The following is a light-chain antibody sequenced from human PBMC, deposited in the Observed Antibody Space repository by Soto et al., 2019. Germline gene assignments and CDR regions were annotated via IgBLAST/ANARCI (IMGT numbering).Light chain of an antibody. V-gene: IGKV3-20*01. J-gene: IGKJ1*01. CDR1: QSVSSSY. CDR3: QQYGSSPPWT. Sequence: EIVLTQSPGTLSLSPGERATLSCRASQSVSSSYLAWYQQKPGQAPRLLIYGASSRPTGIPDRFSGSGSGTDFTLTISRLEPEDFAVYYCQQYGSSPPWTFGQGTKVEMK. CDR2: GAS.